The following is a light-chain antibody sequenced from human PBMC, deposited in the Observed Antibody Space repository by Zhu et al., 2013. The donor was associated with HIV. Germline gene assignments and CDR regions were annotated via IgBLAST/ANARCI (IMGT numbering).Light chain of an antibody. CDR2: GAF. Sequence: DIQMTQSPSTLSASVGDRVTISCRAGQNINTWLAWYQQKPGKAPKLLIYGAFSLQSGVPSRFSGSGSGTDYTLTIISLQPDDFATYYCQQYNNFPWTFGQGTKVEIK. CDR3: QQYNNFPWT. J-gene: IGKJ1*01. V-gene: IGKV1-5*01. CDR1: QNINTW.